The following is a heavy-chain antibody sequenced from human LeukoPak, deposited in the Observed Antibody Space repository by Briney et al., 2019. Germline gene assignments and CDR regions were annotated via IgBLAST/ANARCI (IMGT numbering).Heavy chain of an antibody. CDR3: ARSQDPFAMMGY. J-gene: IGHJ4*02. Sequence: GGSLRLSCAAPGFTFSSYSMNWVRQAPGKGLEWVPSISSSSSYIYYADSVKGRFAISRDKAKNSLYLQMNSLRAEDTAVYYCARSQDPFAMMGYWGQGTLVTVSS. D-gene: IGHD3-22*01. CDR1: GFTFSSYS. V-gene: IGHV3-21*01. CDR2: ISSSSSYI.